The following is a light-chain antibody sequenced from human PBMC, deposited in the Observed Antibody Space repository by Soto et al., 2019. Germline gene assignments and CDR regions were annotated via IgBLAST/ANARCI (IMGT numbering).Light chain of an antibody. Sequence: QSVLTQPASVSGSPGQSITISCTGTSSDVGNYNLVSWYQQHPGKAPKLMIYEDSKLPSGVSNRFSGSKSGSTASLTISGLQAEDEADYYCCSYAGSGTYVFGTGTKLTVL. CDR3: CSYAGSGTYV. V-gene: IGLV2-23*01. CDR2: EDS. J-gene: IGLJ1*01. CDR1: SSDVGNYNL.